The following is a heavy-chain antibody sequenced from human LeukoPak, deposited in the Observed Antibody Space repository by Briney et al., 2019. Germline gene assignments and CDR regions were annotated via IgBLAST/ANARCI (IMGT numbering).Heavy chain of an antibody. CDR3: AREGFMVRGVTSTTNWFDP. Sequence: ASVKVSCKASGYTFTSYYMHWVRQAPGQGLEWMGIINPSGGSTSYAQKFQGRVTMTRDMSTSTVYMELSSLRSEDTAVYYCAREGFMVRGVTSTTNWFDPWGQGTLVTVSS. D-gene: IGHD3-10*01. J-gene: IGHJ5*02. CDR1: GYTFTSYY. CDR2: INPSGGST. V-gene: IGHV1-46*01.